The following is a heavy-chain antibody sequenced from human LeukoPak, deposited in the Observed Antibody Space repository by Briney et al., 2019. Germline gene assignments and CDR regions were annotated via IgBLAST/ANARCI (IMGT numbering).Heavy chain of an antibody. CDR1: GYSISSGYY. D-gene: IGHD6-13*01. CDR2: IYHSGST. Sequence: SETLSLTCTVSGYSISSGYYWGWIRQPPGKGLEWIGSIYHSGSTNYNPSLKSRVTISVDKSKNQFSLKLSSVTAADTAVYYCARVESQQLFFQHWGQGTLVTVSS. V-gene: IGHV4-38-2*02. CDR3: ARVESQQLFFQH. J-gene: IGHJ1*01.